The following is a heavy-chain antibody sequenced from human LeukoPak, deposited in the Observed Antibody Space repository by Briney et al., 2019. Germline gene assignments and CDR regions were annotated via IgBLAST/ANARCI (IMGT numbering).Heavy chain of an antibody. J-gene: IGHJ4*02. V-gene: IGHV3-74*01. D-gene: IGHD3-22*01. CDR1: GFTFSGYW. CDR2: INSDGSTT. CDR3: ARGHHYYDSSAYYY. Sequence: GVSLRLSCAASGFTFSGYWMHWVRQAPGKGLVWVSRINSDGSTTSYAASVKGRFTISRDTAKNTLYLQMNSLRAEDTAVYYCARGHHYYDSSAYYYWGQGTLVTVSS.